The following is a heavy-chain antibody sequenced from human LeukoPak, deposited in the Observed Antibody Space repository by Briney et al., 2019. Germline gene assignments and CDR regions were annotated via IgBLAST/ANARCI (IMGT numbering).Heavy chain of an antibody. CDR3: ARVVNFQYYFDS. D-gene: IGHD2-15*01. J-gene: IGHJ4*02. CDR1: GDSFSSGHW. CDR2: VFHSGDT. Sequence: PSGTLSLTCAVSGDSFSSGHWWAWVRQSPGKGLEWIGEVFHSGDTNYNPSLKSRVSVSLDKSSNNFSLKLTSVTAADTAVYYCARVVNFQYYFDSWGQGTLVTVSS. V-gene: IGHV4-4*02.